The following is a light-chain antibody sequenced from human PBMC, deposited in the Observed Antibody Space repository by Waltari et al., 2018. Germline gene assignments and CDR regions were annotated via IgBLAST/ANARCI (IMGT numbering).Light chain of an antibody. CDR1: QSVLYNSNNFDY. CDR2: WAS. CDR3: QQYYSRPLT. Sequence: DIVMTQSPDSLAVALGERAHINCRSSQSVLYNSNNFDYLAWYQQKPGQPPKLLFYWASTRESGVPDRFSGSGSGTEFTLTINSLQAEDVAIYYCQQYYSRPLTFGGGTRVEIK. J-gene: IGKJ4*01. V-gene: IGKV4-1*01.